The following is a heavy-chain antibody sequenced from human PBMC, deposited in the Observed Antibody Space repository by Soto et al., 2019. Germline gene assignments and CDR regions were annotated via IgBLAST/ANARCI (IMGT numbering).Heavy chain of an antibody. V-gene: IGHV3-48*01. CDR1: GFTFSSYS. CDR2: ISTSSSTI. D-gene: IGHD4-17*01. J-gene: IGHJ4*02. CDR3: ARCYGDYRIDY. Sequence: HPGGSLRLSCAASGFTFSSYSMNWVRQAPGKGLEWVSYISTSSSTIYYADSVEGRFTISRDNAKNSVYLQMNSLRAEDTAVYYCARCYGDYRIDYWGQGTLVTVSS.